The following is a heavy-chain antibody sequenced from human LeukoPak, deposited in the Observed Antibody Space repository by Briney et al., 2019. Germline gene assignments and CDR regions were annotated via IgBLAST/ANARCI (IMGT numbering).Heavy chain of an antibody. CDR1: GFTFSSYA. CDR3: AKAIVGATAVDY. J-gene: IGHJ4*02. D-gene: IGHD1-26*01. CDR2: ISGSGGST. V-gene: IGHV3-23*01. Sequence: GGSLRLSCAASGFTFSSYAMSWVRQAPGKGLEWVSAISGSGGSTYYADSVKGRFTISRDNSKSTLYLQMNSLRAEDTAVYYCAKAIVGATAVDYWGQGTLVTVSS.